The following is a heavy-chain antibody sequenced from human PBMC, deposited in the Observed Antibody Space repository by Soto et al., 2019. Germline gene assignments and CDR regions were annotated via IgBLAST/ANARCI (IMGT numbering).Heavy chain of an antibody. Sequence: SETLSLTCTVSGGSISSGDYYWSWIRHPPGNGLEWIGYIYYIGSTYYNPSLKSRVTISVDTSKNQFSLKLSSVTAADTAVYYCAREDPYYYDSSGYYPTPGYWGQGTMVTV. D-gene: IGHD3-22*01. CDR1: GGSISSGDYY. CDR2: IYYIGST. J-gene: IGHJ4*02. V-gene: IGHV4-30-4*01. CDR3: AREDPYYYDSSGYYPTPGY.